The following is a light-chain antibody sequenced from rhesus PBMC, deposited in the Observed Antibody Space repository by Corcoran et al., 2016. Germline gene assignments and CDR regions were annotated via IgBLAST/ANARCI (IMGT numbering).Light chain of an antibody. J-gene: IGKJ4*01. CDR2: AAS. CDR3: QQHNSNPPT. V-gene: IGKV1-25*02. CDR1: QGISSY. Sequence: DIQMSQSPSSLSASVGDRVTITCRASQGISSYLEWYQQKPGKAPKLLIYAASSFKSGVPSRFSGSGSGTEFTLTISSLQPEDFATYYCQQHNSNPPTFGGGTKVEIK.